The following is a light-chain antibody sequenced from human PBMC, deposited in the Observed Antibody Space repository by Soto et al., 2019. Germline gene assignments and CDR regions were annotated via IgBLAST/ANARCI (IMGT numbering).Light chain of an antibody. Sequence: QAVLTQPPSASGTPGQRVTISCSGTSSSIESNYVYWYQQLPGTAPRLLIYRNNQRPSGVPDRFSGSKSGTSASLAISALRSEDEADYYCTVWDDILRGRLFGGGTQLTVL. V-gene: IGLV1-47*01. CDR1: SSSIESNY. CDR3: TVWDDILRGRL. J-gene: IGLJ2*01. CDR2: RNN.